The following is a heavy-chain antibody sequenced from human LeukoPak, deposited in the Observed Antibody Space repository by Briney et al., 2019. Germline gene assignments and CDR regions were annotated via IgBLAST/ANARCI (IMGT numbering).Heavy chain of an antibody. Sequence: ERSLRLSCIASGFTFSTYGMHWVRQAPGKGLEWVAAISYDGGNEFYADSVKGRFTISRDNPKNTLYLQMNSLRGEDTAVYYCAKEISGYTYGSDYWGQGTLVTVSS. V-gene: IGHV3-30*18. J-gene: IGHJ4*02. CDR2: ISYDGGNE. CDR3: AKEISGYTYGSDY. CDR1: GFTFSTYG. D-gene: IGHD5-18*01.